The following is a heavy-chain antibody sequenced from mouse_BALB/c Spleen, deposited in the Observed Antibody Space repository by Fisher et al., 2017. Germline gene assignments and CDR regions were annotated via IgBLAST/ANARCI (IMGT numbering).Heavy chain of an antibody. D-gene: IGHD1-2*01. J-gene: IGHJ4*01. V-gene: IGHV5-6-3*01. Sequence: RFTISRDNAKNTLYLQMSSLKSEDTAMYYCARDQLLRRSDYAMDYWGQGTSVTVSS. CDR3: ARDQLLRRSDYAMDY.